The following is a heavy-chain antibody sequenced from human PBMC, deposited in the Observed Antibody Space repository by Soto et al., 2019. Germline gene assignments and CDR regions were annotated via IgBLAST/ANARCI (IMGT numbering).Heavy chain of an antibody. V-gene: IGHV3-23*01. J-gene: IGHJ4*02. CDR1: GFTFRSYG. D-gene: IGHD1-7*01. CDR3: AKRELDDK. CDR2: ISDNGGRT. Sequence: VQLLESGGRFVQPGGSLRLSCAASGFTFRSYGMSWVRQAPGKGLEWISGISDNGGRTDYADSVKGRFTISRDNSKNTLFLQMNTLQADDTAVYYCAKRELDDKWGQGTLVIVS.